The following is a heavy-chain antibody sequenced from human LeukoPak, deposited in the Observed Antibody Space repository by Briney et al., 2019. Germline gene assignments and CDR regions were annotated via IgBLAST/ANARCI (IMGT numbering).Heavy chain of an antibody. CDR2: IIPIFGTA. CDR1: GGTFSSYA. V-gene: IGHV1-69*05. J-gene: IGHJ3*02. Sequence: ASVKVSCKASGGTFSSYAISWVRQAPGQGLEWMGRIIPIFGTANYAQKFQGRVTITTDESTSTAYMELSSLRSEDTAVYYCARGVGLTIFGDAFDIWGQGTMVTASS. CDR3: ARGVGLTIFGDAFDI. D-gene: IGHD3-9*01.